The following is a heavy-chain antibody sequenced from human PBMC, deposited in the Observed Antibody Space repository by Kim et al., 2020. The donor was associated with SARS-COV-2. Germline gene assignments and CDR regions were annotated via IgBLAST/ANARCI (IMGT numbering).Heavy chain of an antibody. Sequence: ASVKVSCKASGYTFTTYNVHWVRQAPGQGLEWMGWIKTDNGDTKYLQKFQGRISITRDTSASTGYMELRSLSSEDTAVYYCARGGGAAWGQGTLVTVSS. CDR1: GYTFTTYN. D-gene: IGHD1-26*01. V-gene: IGHV1-3*04. J-gene: IGHJ5*02. CDR3: ARGGGAA. CDR2: IKTDNGDT.